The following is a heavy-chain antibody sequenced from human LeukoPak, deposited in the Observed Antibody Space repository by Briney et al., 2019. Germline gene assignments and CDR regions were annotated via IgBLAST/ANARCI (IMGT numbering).Heavy chain of an antibody. CDR1: GFTFSRYA. CDR2: ISGSGSST. Sequence: GGSLRLSRAASGFTFSRYAMSWARQAPEKGLEWVSAISGSGSSTLYADSVKGRFTISRDNSKNTLYLQVNSLRAEDTAVYYCAKDKQTVTYYFEYWGQGTLVTVSS. V-gene: IGHV3-23*01. CDR3: AKDKQTVTYYFEY. D-gene: IGHD4-17*01. J-gene: IGHJ4*02.